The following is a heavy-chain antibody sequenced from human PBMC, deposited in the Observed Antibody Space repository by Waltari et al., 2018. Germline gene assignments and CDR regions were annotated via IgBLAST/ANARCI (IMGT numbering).Heavy chain of an antibody. CDR2: ISASNGNP. Sequence: QVQLVQSGGEVKKPGASVKVSCKASGYSFTSYGISWVRQAPGRGLEWMGWISASNGNPNYAQRLQGRITLTSDTSTSTAYMELRSLRSDDTAVYYCARELYGSYIEYWDQGTPVTVSS. D-gene: IGHD3-10*01. CDR1: GYSFTSYG. J-gene: IGHJ4*02. V-gene: IGHV1-18*01. CDR3: ARELYGSYIEY.